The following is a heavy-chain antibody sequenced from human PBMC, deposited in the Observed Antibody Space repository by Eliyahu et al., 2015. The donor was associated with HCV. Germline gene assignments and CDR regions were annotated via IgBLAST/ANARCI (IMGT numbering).Heavy chain of an antibody. J-gene: IGHJ4*02. CDR1: GFTFGDYA. Sequence: EVQLVESGGGLVQPGRSLRLSCTASGFTFGDYAMSWFRQAPGKGLEWVGXIRSKAYGGTTEYAASVKGRFTISRDDSKSIAYLQMNSLKTEDTAVYYCTRDLGWVTFDYWGQGTLVTVSS. CDR2: IRSKAYGGTT. D-gene: IGHD6-19*01. CDR3: TRDLGWVTFDY. V-gene: IGHV3-49*03.